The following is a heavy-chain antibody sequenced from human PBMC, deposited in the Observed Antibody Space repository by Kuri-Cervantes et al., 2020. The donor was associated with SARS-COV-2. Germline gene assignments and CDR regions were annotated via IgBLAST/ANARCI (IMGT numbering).Heavy chain of an antibody. V-gene: IGHV1-24*01. CDR2: FDPEDGET. CDR3: ASGESDIATTGTRFRLAEYFQH. Sequence: ASVKVSCKVSGYTLTELSMHWVRQAPGKGLEWMGGFDPEDGETIYAQKFQGRVTMTEDTSTDTAYMELSSLRSDDTAVYYCASGESDIATTGTRFRLAEYFQHWGQGTLVTVSS. J-gene: IGHJ1*01. CDR1: GYTLTELS. D-gene: IGHD6-13*01.